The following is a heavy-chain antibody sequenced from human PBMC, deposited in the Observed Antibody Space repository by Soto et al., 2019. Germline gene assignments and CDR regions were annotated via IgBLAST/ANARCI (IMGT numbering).Heavy chain of an antibody. CDR2: IYHSGST. CDR3: ASKNDYFDD. CDR1: GGSISSGGYS. V-gene: IGHV4-30-2*01. Sequence: QLQLQESGSGLVKPSQTLSLTCAVSGGSISSGGYSWSWIRQPPGKGLEWIGYIYHSGSTDYNPTLKGRVTISVDRSKNQFSLKLSSVTAADTAVYYCASKNDYFDDWGQGTLFTVSS. J-gene: IGHJ4*02.